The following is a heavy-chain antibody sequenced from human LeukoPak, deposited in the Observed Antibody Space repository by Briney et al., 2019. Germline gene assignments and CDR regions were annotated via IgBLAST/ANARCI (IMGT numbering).Heavy chain of an antibody. J-gene: IGHJ6*03. D-gene: IGHD2-2*01. CDR1: RYTFTSYG. CDR2: ISAYNGNT. V-gene: IGHV1-18*01. CDR3: ARDGGDIVVVPAAHYYYYYMDV. Sequence: ASVKVSCKASRYTFTSYGISWVRQAPGQGLEWMGWISAYNGNTNYAQKFQGRVTITADEPTSTAYMELSSLRSEDTAVYYCARDGGDIVVVPAAHYYYYYMDVWGKGTTVTVSS.